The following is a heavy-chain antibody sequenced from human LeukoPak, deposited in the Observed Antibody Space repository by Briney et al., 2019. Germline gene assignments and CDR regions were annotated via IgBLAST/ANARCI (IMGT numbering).Heavy chain of an antibody. D-gene: IGHD5-12*01. CDR1: GFTFSSYA. J-gene: IGHJ4*02. Sequence: PGGSLRLSCAASGFTFSSYAMSWVRQAPGKGLEWVSAISGSGGSTDYADSVKGRFTISRDNSKNTVYLQMNSLRAEDTAIYFCAKDGAATIYYFAHWGQGTLVTVSS. CDR3: AKDGAATIYYFAH. CDR2: ISGSGGST. V-gene: IGHV3-23*01.